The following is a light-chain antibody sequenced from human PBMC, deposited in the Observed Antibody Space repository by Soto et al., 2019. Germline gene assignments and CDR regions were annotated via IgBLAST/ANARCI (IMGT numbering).Light chain of an antibody. CDR1: QSVSRS. Sequence: IVLTQSPATPSLSPGERATLSCRASQSVSRSLAWYQQKPGQAPRLLIYGASNGAAGIPARFSGTVSGTDGTITISSLEQDDGAVYYCQQRYNWTLTFGGGTKVDIK. CDR3: QQRYNWTLT. CDR2: GAS. J-gene: IGKJ4*01. V-gene: IGKV3-11*01.